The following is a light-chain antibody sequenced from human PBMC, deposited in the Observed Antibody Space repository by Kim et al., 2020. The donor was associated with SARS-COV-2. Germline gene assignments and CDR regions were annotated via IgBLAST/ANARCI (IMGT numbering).Light chain of an antibody. V-gene: IGLV2-14*03. J-gene: IGLJ2*01. CDR1: GSDVGANNY. CDR2: DVS. Sequence: PGQSFTISCTGTGSDVGANNYVSWYQQYPGKAPKLMIYDVSNRPSGVSDRFSGSKSGNTASLTISGLQAEDEADYYCSSYSRSTLIFGAGTQLTVL. CDR3: SSYSRSTLI.